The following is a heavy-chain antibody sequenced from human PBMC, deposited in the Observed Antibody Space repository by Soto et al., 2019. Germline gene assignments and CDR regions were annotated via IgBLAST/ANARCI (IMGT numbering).Heavy chain of an antibody. Sequence: ASVKVSCKASGYTFTSYYMHWVRQAPGQGLEWMGIINPSGGSTSYAQKFQGRVTMTRDTSTSTVYMELSSLRSEDTAVYYCARHKGGHSGYDSRRYYYHCGMDVWGRGTTVTVSS. CDR2: INPSGGST. D-gene: IGHD5-12*01. CDR1: GYTFTSYY. J-gene: IGHJ6*02. V-gene: IGHV1-46*01. CDR3: ARHKGGHSGYDSRRYYYHCGMDV.